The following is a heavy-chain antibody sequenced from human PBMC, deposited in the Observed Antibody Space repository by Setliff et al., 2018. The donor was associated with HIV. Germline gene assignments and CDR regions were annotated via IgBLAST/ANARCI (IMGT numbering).Heavy chain of an antibody. V-gene: IGHV3-15*01. CDR1: GFTFSNAW. Sequence: GGSLRLSCAASGFTFSNAWMSWVRQAPGKGLEWVGRIKSKTDGGTTDYAAPVKGRFTISRDDSRNMVFLQMNSLKSDDTAVYYCAKKTAAYTSGSWLHYWGQGTLVTVSS. D-gene: IGHD3-10*01. CDR3: AKKTAAYTSGSWLHY. CDR2: IKSKTDGGTT. J-gene: IGHJ4*02.